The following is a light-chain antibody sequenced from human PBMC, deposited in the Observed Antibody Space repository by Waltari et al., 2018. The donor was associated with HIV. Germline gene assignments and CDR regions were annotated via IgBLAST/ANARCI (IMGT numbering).Light chain of an antibody. CDR3: AAWDDTLSGSV. Sequence: QSVLTQPPSASGTPGQRVTISCSGSSSNIGSNCVYWYQQLPGTAPKLLSYRNNRRSSGVPDRFPGSKSGISASLAISGLRSEDEADYYCAAWDDTLSGSVFGGGTQLPVL. J-gene: IGLJ7*01. CDR1: SSNIGSNC. V-gene: IGLV1-47*01. CDR2: RNN.